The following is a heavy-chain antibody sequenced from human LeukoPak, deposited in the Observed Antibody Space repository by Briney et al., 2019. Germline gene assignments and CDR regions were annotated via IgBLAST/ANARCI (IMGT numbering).Heavy chain of an antibody. Sequence: PSVTLSLTCTVSGGSISSGTHYYNWIRQHPGKGLEWIGYIYYTGVTSYNPSLKSRVTMSVDTSMNQVSLKLSSLTAADTAVYYCAASSGVTLGRFWGQGTLVTVSS. CDR1: GGSISSGTHY. CDR3: AASSGVTLGRF. D-gene: IGHD3-16*01. V-gene: IGHV4-31*03. CDR2: IYYTGVT. J-gene: IGHJ4*02.